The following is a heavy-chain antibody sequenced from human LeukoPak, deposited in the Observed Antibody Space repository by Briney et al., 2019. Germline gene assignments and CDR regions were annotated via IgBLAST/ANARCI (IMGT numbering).Heavy chain of an antibody. CDR2: INPNSGGT. CDR3: ARGHGSGSYYNDEFDY. CDR1: GYTFTGYY. D-gene: IGHD3-10*01. Sequence: ASVKVSCKASGYTFTGYYMHWVRQAPGQGLEWMGRINPNSGGTNYAQKFQGRVTMTRDTSISTAYMELSRLRSDDTAVYYCARGHGSGSYYNDEFDYWGQGTLVTVSS. V-gene: IGHV1-2*06. J-gene: IGHJ4*02.